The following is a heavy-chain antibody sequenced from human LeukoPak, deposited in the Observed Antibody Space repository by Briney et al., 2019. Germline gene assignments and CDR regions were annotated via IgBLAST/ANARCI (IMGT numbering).Heavy chain of an antibody. D-gene: IGHD3-10*01. CDR3: ARDRPLDADDYYGFYYFDY. V-gene: IGHV1-2*02. CDR2: INPNSGGT. J-gene: IGHJ4*02. CDR1: GYTFTGYY. Sequence: ASVKVSCKASGYTFTGYYMHWVRQAPGQGLEWMGWINPNSGGTNHAQKFQGRVTMTWDTSISTGYMELSRLRSDDTAVYYCARDRPLDADDYYGFYYFDYWGQGTLVTVSS.